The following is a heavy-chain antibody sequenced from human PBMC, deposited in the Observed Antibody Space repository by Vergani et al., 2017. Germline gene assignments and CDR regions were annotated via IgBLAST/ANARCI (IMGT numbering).Heavy chain of an antibody. CDR1: GYTFTGYY. D-gene: IGHD6-13*01. CDR3: ARFASSWYEYYYYMDV. V-gene: IGHV1-2*02. CDR2: INPNSGGT. Sequence: QVQLVQSGAEVKKPGASVKVSCKASGYTFTGYYMHWVRQAPGQGLEWMGWINPNSGGTNYAQKFQGRVTMTRDTSISTAYMELSRLRSDGTAVYYCARFASSWYEYYYYMDVWGKGTTVTVSS. J-gene: IGHJ6*03.